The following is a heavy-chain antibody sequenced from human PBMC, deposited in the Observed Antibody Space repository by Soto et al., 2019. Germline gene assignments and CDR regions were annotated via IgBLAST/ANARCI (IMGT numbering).Heavy chain of an antibody. J-gene: IGHJ4*02. Sequence: SETLSLTCTVSCGSISSYYWIWIRQPPGKGLEWIGYIYHRGTTNYSPSLKSRVTISADMSKNQFSLKLSSVTAADTAVYYCARAIRRGGGFDYWGQGTLVTVSS. D-gene: IGHD3-10*01. CDR2: IYHRGTT. V-gene: IGHV4-59*01. CDR1: CGSISSYY. CDR3: ARAIRRGGGFDY.